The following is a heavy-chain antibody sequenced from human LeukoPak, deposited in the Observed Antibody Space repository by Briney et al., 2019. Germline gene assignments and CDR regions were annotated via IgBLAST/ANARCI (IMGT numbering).Heavy chain of an antibody. CDR1: GGTFSSYA. V-gene: IGHV1-69*13. J-gene: IGHJ2*01. D-gene: IGHD1-26*01. Sequence: ASVKDSCKASGGTFSSYAISWVRQAPGQGLEWMGGIIPIFGTANYAQKFQGRVTITADESTSTAYMELSSLRSEDTAVYYCARDLVVGAYFDLWGRGTLVTVSS. CDR3: ARDLVVGAYFDL. CDR2: IIPIFGTA.